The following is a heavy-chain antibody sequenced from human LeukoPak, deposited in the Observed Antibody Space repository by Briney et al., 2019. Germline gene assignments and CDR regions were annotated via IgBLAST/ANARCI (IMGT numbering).Heavy chain of an antibody. CDR2: IKQDGSEK. Sequence: GGSLRLSCAASGFTFSSYWMTWVRQAPGKGLEWVANIKQDGSEKFSVDSVRGRFIISRENAKSSLYLQMNSLRDEDTAVYYCARIVRGIVMPQNAFDVWGQGTKVTVSS. J-gene: IGHJ3*01. D-gene: IGHD3-22*01. CDR3: ARIVRGIVMPQNAFDV. CDR1: GFTFSSYW. V-gene: IGHV3-7*01.